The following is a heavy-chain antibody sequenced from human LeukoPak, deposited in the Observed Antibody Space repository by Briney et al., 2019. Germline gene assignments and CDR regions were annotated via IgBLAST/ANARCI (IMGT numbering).Heavy chain of an antibody. Sequence: GASVKVSCKASGYTFTGYYMHWVRQAPGQGLEWMGWINPNSGGTNYAQKFQGRVTMTRDTSISTAYMELSRLRSDDTAVYCCARVLRAGSSGWYDAFDIWGQGTMVTVSS. J-gene: IGHJ3*02. CDR3: ARVLRAGSSGWYDAFDI. V-gene: IGHV1-2*02. D-gene: IGHD6-19*01. CDR2: INPNSGGT. CDR1: GYTFTGYY.